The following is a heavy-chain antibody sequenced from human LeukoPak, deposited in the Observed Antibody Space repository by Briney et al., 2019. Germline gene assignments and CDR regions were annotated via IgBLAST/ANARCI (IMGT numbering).Heavy chain of an antibody. V-gene: IGHV3-73*01. J-gene: IGHJ4*02. D-gene: IGHD3-9*01. Sequence: PGGSLRLSCAASGFTFSGSAMHWVRQASGKGLEWVGRIRSKANSYATAYAASVKGRFTISRDNAKNSLYLQMNSLRAEDTAVYYCARVLSRYDILHTPGYWGQGTLVTVSS. CDR2: IRSKANSYAT. CDR3: ARVLSRYDILHTPGY. CDR1: GFTFSGSA.